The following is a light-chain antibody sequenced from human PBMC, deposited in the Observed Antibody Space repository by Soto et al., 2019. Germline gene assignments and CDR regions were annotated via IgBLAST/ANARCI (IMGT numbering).Light chain of an antibody. CDR2: AAS. V-gene: IGKV1-39*01. Sequence: DIQLPQSPSPLSASVGDRVAITCLASQSISTYLNWYQQKPGKAPKVLIYAASNLQSGVPPRFSGSGSGTDFTLTISSLQPEDVATYFCKQSYRTPITFGQGTRLEIK. J-gene: IGKJ5*01. CDR1: QSISTY. CDR3: KQSYRTPIT.